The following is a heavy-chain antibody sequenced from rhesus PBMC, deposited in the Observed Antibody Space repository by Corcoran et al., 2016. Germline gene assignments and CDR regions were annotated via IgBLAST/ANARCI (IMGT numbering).Heavy chain of an antibody. Sequence: QVQLQESGPGLVKPSETLSLTCAVSGGSFSSYWWSWIRQPPGKGLEWIGEINGKRGTTNYNPSLKSRVTISKDASKNQFSLKLSSVTAADTAVYYCVTQNSLDVWGRGVLVTVSS. J-gene: IGHJ5-2*02. V-gene: IGHV4-80*01. CDR1: GGSFSSYW. D-gene: IGHD2-15*01. CDR3: VTQNSLDV. CDR2: INGKRGTT.